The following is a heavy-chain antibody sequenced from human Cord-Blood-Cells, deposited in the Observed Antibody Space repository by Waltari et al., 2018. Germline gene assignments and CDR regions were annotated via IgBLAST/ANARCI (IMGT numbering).Heavy chain of an antibody. V-gene: IGHV3-48*04. J-gene: IGHJ4*02. Sequence: EVQLVESGGGLVKPGGSLRLSCAASGFTFSAYYMNWVRPAPGQGLEWVSSISSSSTIYYADSVKGRFTISRDNAKNSLYLQMNSLRAEDTAVYYCARVCELGRITIFGVVIIDYWGQGTLVTVSS. CDR1: GFTFSAYY. CDR3: ARVCELGRITIFGVVIIDY. D-gene: IGHD3-3*01. CDR2: ISSSSTI.